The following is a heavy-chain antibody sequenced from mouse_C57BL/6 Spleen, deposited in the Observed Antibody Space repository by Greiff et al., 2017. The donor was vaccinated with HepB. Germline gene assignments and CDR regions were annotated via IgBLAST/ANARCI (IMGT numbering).Heavy chain of an antibody. Sequence: QVQLQQPGAELVKPGASVKMSCKASGYTFTSYWITWVKQRPGQGLEWIGDIYPGSGSTNYNEKFKSKATLTVDTSSSTAYMQLSSLTSEDSAVYYGARECYGSSYYWYFDVWGTGTTVTVSS. V-gene: IGHV1-55*01. CDR2: IYPGSGST. J-gene: IGHJ1*03. D-gene: IGHD1-1*01. CDR3: ARECYGSSYYWYFDV. CDR1: GYTFTSYW.